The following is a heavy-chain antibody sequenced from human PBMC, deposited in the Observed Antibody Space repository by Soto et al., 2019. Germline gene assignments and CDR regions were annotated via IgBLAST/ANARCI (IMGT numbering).Heavy chain of an antibody. V-gene: IGHV4-30-2*01. J-gene: IGHJ4*02. CDR2: IYHSGST. Sequence: QLQLQESGSGLVKPSQTLSLTCAVSGGSISSGGYSWSWIRQPPGKVLEWIGYIYHSGSTYYNPSLKSRVTISVDRSKNQFSLKLSSVTAADTAVYYCARSGIAAAGTYYFDYWGQGTLVTVSS. CDR1: GGSISSGGYS. CDR3: ARSGIAAAGTYYFDY. D-gene: IGHD6-13*01.